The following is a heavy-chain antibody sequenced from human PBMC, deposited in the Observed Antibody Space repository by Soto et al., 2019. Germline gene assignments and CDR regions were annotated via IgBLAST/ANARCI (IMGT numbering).Heavy chain of an antibody. J-gene: IGHJ6*02. V-gene: IGHV3-23*01. CDR3: AKDVYYDFWSGYSLYYYGMDV. D-gene: IGHD3-3*01. CDR1: GFTFSSYA. Sequence: GGSLRLSCAASGFTFSSYAMSWVRQAPGKGLEWVSAISGSGGSTYYADSVKGRFTISRDNSKNTLYLQMNSLRAEDTAVYYFAKDVYYDFWSGYSLYYYGMDVWGQGTTVTVSS. CDR2: ISGSGGST.